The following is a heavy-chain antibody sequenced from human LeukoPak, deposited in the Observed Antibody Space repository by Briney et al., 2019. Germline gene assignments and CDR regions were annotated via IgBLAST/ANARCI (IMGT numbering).Heavy chain of an antibody. D-gene: IGHD3-22*01. CDR3: ARDGANYYDSSGSIY. CDR1: GGTFSSYA. Sequence: GASVKVSCKASGGTFSSYAISWVRQAPGQGLEWMGGIIPIFGTANYAQKFQGRVTITADESTSTAYMELSSLRSEDTAVYYCARDGANYYDSSGSIYWGQGTLVTVPS. V-gene: IGHV1-69*13. CDR2: IIPIFGTA. J-gene: IGHJ4*02.